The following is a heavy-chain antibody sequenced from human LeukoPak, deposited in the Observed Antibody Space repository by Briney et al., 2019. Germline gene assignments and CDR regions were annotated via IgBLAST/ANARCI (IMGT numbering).Heavy chain of an antibody. CDR1: GGTFSSYA. D-gene: IGHD2-15*01. Sequence: SVKLSCKASGGTFSSYAISWVRQAPGHGLEWMGGIIPIFGTANYAQKFQGRVTITADESTSTAYMELSSLRSEDTAVYYCARDVSGGDNWFDPWGQGTLVTVSS. J-gene: IGHJ5*02. V-gene: IGHV1-69*13. CDR2: IIPIFGTA. CDR3: ARDVSGGDNWFDP.